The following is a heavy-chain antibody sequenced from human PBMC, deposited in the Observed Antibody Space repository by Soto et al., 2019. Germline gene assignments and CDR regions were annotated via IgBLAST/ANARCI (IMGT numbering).Heavy chain of an antibody. CDR2: IYYSGRT. Sequence: PSETLSLTCIVSGESISSSSYYWGWIRQPPGKGLEWLGSIYYSGRTYYNPSFESRVTISIDTSKTRFSLKLSSVTATDTAVYYCARQRTTVVSKAYFNHWGRRARVTVSS. CDR1: GESISSSSYY. J-gene: IGHJ4*02. D-gene: IGHD2-21*01. CDR3: ARQRTTVVSKAYFNH. V-gene: IGHV4-39*01.